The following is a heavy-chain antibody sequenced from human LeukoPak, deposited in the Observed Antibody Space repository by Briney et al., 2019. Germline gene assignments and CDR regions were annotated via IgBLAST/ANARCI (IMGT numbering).Heavy chain of an antibody. J-gene: IGHJ2*01. D-gene: IGHD6-13*01. Sequence: PSETLSLTCTVSGGSINSSNYYWGWIRQPPGKGLEWIGTIYNSGSTYYTPSLKSRITISADTSKNQFSLKLNSVTAADTAVYYCARDKASQSAGLGYFDLWGRGTLVTVSS. CDR1: GGSINSSNYY. CDR3: ARDKASQSAGLGYFDL. CDR2: IYNSGST. V-gene: IGHV4-39*02.